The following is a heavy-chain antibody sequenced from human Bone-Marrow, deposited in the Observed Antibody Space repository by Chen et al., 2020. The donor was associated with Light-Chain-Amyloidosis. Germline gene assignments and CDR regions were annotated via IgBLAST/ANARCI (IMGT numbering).Heavy chain of an antibody. Sequence: EVQLEQSGPEVKKPGESLKISCKGSGYTFPNYWIGWVRQMPGKGLEWMGVIYPDDYDARYSPSFEGQVTISAEKSITTAYLQWRSLKASDTAMYYCARRRDGYNFDYWGQGTLVTVSS. CDR1: GYTFPNYW. D-gene: IGHD5-12*01. CDR3: ARRRDGYNFDY. V-gene: IGHV5-51*01. J-gene: IGHJ4*02. CDR2: IYPDDYDA.